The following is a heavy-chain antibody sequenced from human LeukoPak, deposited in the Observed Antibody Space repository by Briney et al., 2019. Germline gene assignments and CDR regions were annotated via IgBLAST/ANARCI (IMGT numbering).Heavy chain of an antibody. J-gene: IGHJ6*03. CDR1: GFTFSSYS. CDR3: ARADDSSGYWPYYYYYMDV. CDR2: ISSSSSYI. Sequence: GGSLRLSCAASGFTFSSYSMNWVRQAPGKGLEWVSSISSSSSYIYYADSVKGRFTVSRDNAKNSLYLQMNSLRAEDTAVYYCARADDSSGYWPYYYYYMDVWGKGTTVTVSS. V-gene: IGHV3-21*01. D-gene: IGHD3-22*01.